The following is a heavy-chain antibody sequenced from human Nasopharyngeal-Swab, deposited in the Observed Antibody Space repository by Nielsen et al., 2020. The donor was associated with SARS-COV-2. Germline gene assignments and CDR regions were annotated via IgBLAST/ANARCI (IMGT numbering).Heavy chain of an antibody. Sequence: GESLKISCAASGFTFSSYSMNWVRQAPGKGLEWVSSISSSSSYMYYADSVKGRFTISRDNAKNSVYLQMNSLRAEDTAVYYCARVAVAGLFDYWGQGTLVTVSS. J-gene: IGHJ4*02. V-gene: IGHV3-21*01. CDR3: ARVAVAGLFDY. CDR2: ISSSSSYM. D-gene: IGHD6-19*01. CDR1: GFTFSSYS.